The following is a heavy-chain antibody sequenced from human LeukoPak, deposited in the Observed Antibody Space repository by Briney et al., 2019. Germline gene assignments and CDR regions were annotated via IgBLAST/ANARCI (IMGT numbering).Heavy chain of an antibody. V-gene: IGHV1-46*01. CDR3: ATWGGGHSSSWYSLFYYYMDV. CDR2: INPSGGST. D-gene: IGHD6-13*01. J-gene: IGHJ6*03. Sequence: ASVKVSCKASGYTFTSYYMHWVRQAPGQGLEWMGIINPSGGSTSYAQKFQGRVTMTRDMSTSTVYMELSSLRSEDTAVYYCATWGGGHSSSWYSLFYYYMDVWGKGTTVTVSS. CDR1: GYTFTSYY.